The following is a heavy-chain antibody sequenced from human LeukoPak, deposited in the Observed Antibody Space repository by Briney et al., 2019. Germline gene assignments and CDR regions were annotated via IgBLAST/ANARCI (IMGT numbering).Heavy chain of an antibody. D-gene: IGHD4/OR15-4a*01. J-gene: IGHJ4*02. CDR3: ARDYPNGYFDY. CDR2: IYYSGST. V-gene: IGHV4-59*01. Sequence: SETLSLTCTVSGGSINSYYWSWIRQPPGKGLEYIGYIYYSGSTSYNPSLKSRVTISLDTSKSQFSLKLSSVTAADTAVYYCARDYPNGYFDYWGQGTLVTVSS. CDR1: GGSINSYY.